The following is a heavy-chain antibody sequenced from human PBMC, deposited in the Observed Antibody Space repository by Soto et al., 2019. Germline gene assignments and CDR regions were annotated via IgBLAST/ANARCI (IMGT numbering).Heavy chain of an antibody. V-gene: IGHV3-7*03. D-gene: IGHD7-27*01. Sequence: EVQLVESGGGLVQPGGSLRLSCAASGFTFSSYWMSWVRQAPGKGLEWVANIKQDGSEKYYVDSVKGRFTISRDNAKNSLYLQMNSLRAEDTAVYYCARESPSDLTGDFYDDYWGQGTLVTVSS. CDR3: ARESPSDLTGDFYDDY. CDR2: IKQDGSEK. J-gene: IGHJ4*02. CDR1: GFTFSSYW.